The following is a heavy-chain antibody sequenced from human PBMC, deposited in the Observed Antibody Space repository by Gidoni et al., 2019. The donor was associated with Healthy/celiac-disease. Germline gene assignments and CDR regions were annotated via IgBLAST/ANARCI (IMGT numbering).Heavy chain of an antibody. Sequence: EVQLVESGGGLVQPGGSLRLSCSASGFTFSSYAMHWVRQAPGKGLEYVSAISSNGGSTYYADSVKGRFTISRDNSKNTLYLQMSSLRAEDTAVYYCVKDRRVPAALLGEDYWGQGTLVTVSS. CDR2: ISSNGGST. J-gene: IGHJ4*02. CDR3: VKDRRVPAALLGEDY. CDR1: GFTFSSYA. D-gene: IGHD2-2*01. V-gene: IGHV3-64D*08.